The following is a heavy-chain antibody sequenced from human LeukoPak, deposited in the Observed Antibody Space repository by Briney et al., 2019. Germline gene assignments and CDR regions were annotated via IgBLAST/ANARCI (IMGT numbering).Heavy chain of an antibody. CDR2: IIPIFGTA. D-gene: IGHD5-12*01. Sequence: GASVKVSCKASGGTFSSYAISWVRQAPGQGLEWMGGIIPIFGTANYAQKFQGRVTITADESTSTAYMELSSLRSEDTAVYHCARDISAYSGCGVDWFDPWGQGTLVTVSS. V-gene: IGHV1-69*13. CDR3: ARDISAYSGCGVDWFDP. CDR1: GGTFSSYA. J-gene: IGHJ5*02.